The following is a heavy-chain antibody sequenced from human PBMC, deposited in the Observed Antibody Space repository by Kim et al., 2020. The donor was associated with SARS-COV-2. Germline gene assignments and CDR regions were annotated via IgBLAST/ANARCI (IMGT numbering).Heavy chain of an antibody. V-gene: IGHV3-23*01. D-gene: IGHD6-6*01. J-gene: IGHJ5*02. CDR3: AKAMRTTLEYSSSSGLAAA. Sequence: GRFTISRDNSKNTLYLQMNSLRAEDTAVYYCAKAMRTTLEYSSSSGLAAAWGQGTLVTVSS.